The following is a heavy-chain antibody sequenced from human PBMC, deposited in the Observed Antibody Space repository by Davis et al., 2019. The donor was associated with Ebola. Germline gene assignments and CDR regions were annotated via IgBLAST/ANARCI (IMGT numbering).Heavy chain of an antibody. CDR3: AKEGGGSCGGDCFYWYFDL. Sequence: GESLKISCAASGFPFSSYAMIWVRQAPGKGLEWFSAISGSRGSTYYADSVKGRFTISRDNSKNTLYLQMNSLRAEDTAVYYRAKEGGGSCGGDCFYWYFDLWGRGTLVTVSS. J-gene: IGHJ2*01. V-gene: IGHV3-23*01. CDR2: ISGSRGST. D-gene: IGHD2-21*02. CDR1: GFPFSSYA.